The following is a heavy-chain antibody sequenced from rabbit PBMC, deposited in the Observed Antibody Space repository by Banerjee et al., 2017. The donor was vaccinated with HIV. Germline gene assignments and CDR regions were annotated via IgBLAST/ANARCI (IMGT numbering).Heavy chain of an antibody. D-gene: IGHD8-1*01. J-gene: IGHJ4*01. CDR1: GFSFSGGSD. Sequence: QSLEESGGDLVKPGASLTLTCTASGFSFSGGSDMCWDRHASGKGLEWIACILTGDGNTYYASWAKGRFTISKTSSTTVTLQMTSLTAADTATYFCARAKYYDGSNYYTDYFNLWGPGTLVTVS. V-gene: IGHV1S40*01. CDR2: ILTGDGNT. CDR3: ARAKYYDGSNYYTDYFNL.